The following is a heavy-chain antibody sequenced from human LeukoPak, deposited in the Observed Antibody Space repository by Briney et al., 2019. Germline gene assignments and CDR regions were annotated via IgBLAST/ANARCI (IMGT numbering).Heavy chain of an antibody. CDR3: ATGRDAYKTGY. Sequence: SETLSLTCTVSGGSVSLDHWSWIRQPPGKGLEWIGYIYDIGSTIYNPSLQSRVTMSVDTSRNQLSLKLTSVTAADTAVYFCATGRDAYKTGYWGQGTLVTVSS. CDR2: IYDIGST. V-gene: IGHV4-59*02. CDR1: GGSVSLDH. D-gene: IGHD5-24*01. J-gene: IGHJ4*02.